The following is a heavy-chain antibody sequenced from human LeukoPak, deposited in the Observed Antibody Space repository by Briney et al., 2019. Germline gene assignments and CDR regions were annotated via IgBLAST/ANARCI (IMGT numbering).Heavy chain of an antibody. CDR1: GRSIRSYY. J-gene: IGHJ6*03. CDR3: ARGRSSMARGYYYYYMDV. CDR2: IYYSGSP. Sequence: SETLSLICTVSGRSIRSYYWSWTRQPPGRGLEWIGYIYYSGSPNYNPSLKSRVTISVDTSKNQFSLKLSSVTAADTAVYYCARGRSSMARGYYYYYMDVWGKGTTVTISS. V-gene: IGHV4-59*01. D-gene: IGHD3-10*01.